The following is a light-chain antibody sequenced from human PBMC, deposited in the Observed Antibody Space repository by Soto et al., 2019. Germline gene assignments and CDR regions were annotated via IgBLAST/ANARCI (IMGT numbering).Light chain of an antibody. CDR2: ENN. J-gene: IGLJ1*01. CDR3: ESCDSSLSGYV. CDR1: SSNIGAGYE. V-gene: IGLV1-40*01. Sequence: QSVLTQPPSVSEAPGQRVTISCTGSSSNIGAGYEVHWYQQVPGTAPKLLIYENNNRPSGVPDRFSGSKSGTSASLAITGLQAEDEADYYCESCDSSLSGYVFGAGTKLTVL.